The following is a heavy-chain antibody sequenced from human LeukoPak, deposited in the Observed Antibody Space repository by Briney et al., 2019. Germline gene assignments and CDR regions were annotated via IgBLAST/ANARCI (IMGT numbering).Heavy chain of an antibody. CDR2: INPSGGST. CDR3: ATGGSGSYHHGDY. V-gene: IGHV1-46*01. Sequence: ASVKVSCKAFGYTFTSNYMHWVRQAPGQGLEWMGIINPSGGSTSYAQKFQGRVTMTRDMSTSTVYMELSSLRSEDTAVYYCATGGSGSYHHGDYWGQGTLVTVSS. D-gene: IGHD3-10*01. J-gene: IGHJ4*02. CDR1: GYTFTSNY.